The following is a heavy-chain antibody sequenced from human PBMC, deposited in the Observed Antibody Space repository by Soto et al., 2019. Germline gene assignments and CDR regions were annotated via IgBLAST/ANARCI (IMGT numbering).Heavy chain of an antibody. Sequence: PSETLSLTCTFSGGSISSYYWSWIRRPPGKGLEWIGYIYYSGSTSYNPSLRSRVTISVDTSKNQFSLKLSSVTAADTAVYYCARTPYVSGMMDYSASYSMDVWCKAISLTVSS. CDR3: ARTPYVSGMMDYSASYSMDV. CDR1: GGSISSYY. J-gene: IGHJ6*03. CDR2: IYYSGST. D-gene: IGHD3-10*01. V-gene: IGHV4-59*01.